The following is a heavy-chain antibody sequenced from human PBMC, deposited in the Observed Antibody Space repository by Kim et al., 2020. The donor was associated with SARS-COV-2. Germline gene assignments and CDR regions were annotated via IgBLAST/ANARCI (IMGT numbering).Heavy chain of an antibody. CDR2: INHSGST. V-gene: IGHV4-34*01. D-gene: IGHD3-10*01. J-gene: IGHJ4*02. Sequence: SETLSLTCAVYGGSFSGYYWSWIRQPPGKGLEWIGEINHSGSTNYNPSLKSRVTISVDTSKNQFSLKLSSVTAADTAVYYCARGRISGCYYGSGSYCRRFDYWGQGTLVTVSS. CDR3: ARGRISGCYYGSGSYCRRFDY. CDR1: GGSFSGYY.